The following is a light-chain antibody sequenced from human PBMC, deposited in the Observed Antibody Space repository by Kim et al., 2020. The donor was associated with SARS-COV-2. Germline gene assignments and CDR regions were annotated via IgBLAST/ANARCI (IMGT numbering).Light chain of an antibody. V-gene: IGLV1-44*01. J-gene: IGLJ2*01. CDR2: SNH. CDR3: TTWDANLKGPV. Sequence: QSVLTQPPSVSGTPGQRVTISCSGSTSNIGSNIVNWYQQLPGTAPKLLIYSNHQRPSGVPDRFSGSKSGTSATLAISGLQSEDEADYYCTTWDANLKGPVFGRGTQLTVL. CDR1: TSNIGSNI.